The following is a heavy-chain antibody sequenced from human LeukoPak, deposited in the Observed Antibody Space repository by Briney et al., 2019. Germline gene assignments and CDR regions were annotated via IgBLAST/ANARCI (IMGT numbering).Heavy chain of an antibody. Sequence: GGFLRLSCAASGFTFSSYAMSWVRQAPGKGLEWVSGISGSGGSTYYADSVKGRFTISRDNSKNTLYLQMDSLRAEDTAVYYCAKGLGKATVTPLGYWGQGTLITVSS. J-gene: IGHJ4*02. D-gene: IGHD4-11*01. CDR2: ISGSGGST. V-gene: IGHV3-23*01. CDR3: AKGLGKATVTPLGY. CDR1: GFTFSSYA.